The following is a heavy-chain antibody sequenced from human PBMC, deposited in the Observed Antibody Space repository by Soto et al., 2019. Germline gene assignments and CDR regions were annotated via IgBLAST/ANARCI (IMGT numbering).Heavy chain of an antibody. D-gene: IGHD3-16*01. CDR1: GFTFSSYA. J-gene: IGHJ4*02. CDR2: ISYDGSNK. CDR3: ARAYEGDYFDY. V-gene: IGHV3-30-3*01. Sequence: GGSLRLSCAASGFTFSSYAMHWVRQAPGKGLEWVAVISYDGSNKYYADSVKGRFTISRDNSKNTLYLQMNSLRAEDTAVYYCARAYEGDYFDYWGQGTLVSVSS.